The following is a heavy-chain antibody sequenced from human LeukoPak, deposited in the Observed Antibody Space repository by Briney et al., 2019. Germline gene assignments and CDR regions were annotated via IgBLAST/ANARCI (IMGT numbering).Heavy chain of an antibody. CDR3: ARQSRDGDYIAKLFDY. V-gene: IGHV4-59*08. CDR2: IYYSGSI. CDR1: GGSLSNYY. Sequence: PSEPLSRTCTVSGGSLSNYYWSWIRQPPGKGLEWIGYIYYSGSISYNPSLKSRVTISVDMSKNQFSLQLSSVTAADTAVYYCARQSRDGDYIAKLFDYWGQGTLVTVSS. D-gene: IGHD4-17*01. J-gene: IGHJ4*02.